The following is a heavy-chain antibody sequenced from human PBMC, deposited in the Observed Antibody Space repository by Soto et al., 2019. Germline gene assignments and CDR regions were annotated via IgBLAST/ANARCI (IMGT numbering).Heavy chain of an antibody. Sequence: QVQLVQCGAEVKKPGASVKVSCKDSGCTFTSYAMHWVRQDPGQRLEWMGWINAGNGNTKYSQKIQGRVTITSDTSASTAYMELSSLGSEDTVVYYCARGASIVLGVIRDAFDIWGQWTMVTVSS. J-gene: IGHJ3*02. D-gene: IGHD3-10*01. V-gene: IGHV1-3*01. CDR1: GCTFTSYA. CDR3: ARGASIVLGVIRDAFDI. CDR2: INAGNGNT.